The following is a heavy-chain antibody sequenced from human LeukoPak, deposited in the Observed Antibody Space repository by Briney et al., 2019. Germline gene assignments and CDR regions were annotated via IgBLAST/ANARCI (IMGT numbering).Heavy chain of an antibody. CDR3: ARGSVLLWFGELHSSYNWFDP. J-gene: IGHJ5*02. Sequence: SETLSLTCAVYGGSFSGYYWSWIRQPPGKGLEWIGEINHSGSTNYNPSLKSRVTISVDTSKNQFSLKLSSVTAADTAVYYCARGSVLLWFGELHSSYNWFDPWGQGTLVTVSS. D-gene: IGHD3-10*01. CDR1: GGSFSGYY. V-gene: IGHV4-34*01. CDR2: INHSGST.